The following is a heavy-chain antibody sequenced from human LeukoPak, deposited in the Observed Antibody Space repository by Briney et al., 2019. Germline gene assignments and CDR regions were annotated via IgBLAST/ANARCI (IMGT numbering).Heavy chain of an antibody. Sequence: PGGSLRLSCATSGFTFSSYAMHWVRQAPGKGLEWVAIISYDGINQYYADSVKGRFIISRDNSKNTLYLQLNSLRLEDTAVYYCTLTTFGVVYYFDYWGQGTLVTVSS. CDR1: GFTFSSYA. CDR2: ISYDGINQ. CDR3: TLTTFGVVYYFDY. D-gene: IGHD1/OR15-1a*01. V-gene: IGHV3-30*04. J-gene: IGHJ4*02.